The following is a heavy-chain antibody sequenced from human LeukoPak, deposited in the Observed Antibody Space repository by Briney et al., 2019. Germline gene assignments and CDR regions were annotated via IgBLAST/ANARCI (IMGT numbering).Heavy chain of an antibody. D-gene: IGHD3-10*01. CDR3: AKNLGSGSYYNVDYYYYGMDV. V-gene: IGHV3-23*01. CDR2: ISGSGGST. Sequence: GGSLRLSCAASGFTFSSYAMSWVRQAPGKGREWVSAISGSGGSTYYADSVKGRFTISRDNSKNTLYLQMNSLRAEDTAVYYCAKNLGSGSYYNVDYYYYGMDVWGKGTTVTVSS. J-gene: IGHJ6*04. CDR1: GFTFSSYA.